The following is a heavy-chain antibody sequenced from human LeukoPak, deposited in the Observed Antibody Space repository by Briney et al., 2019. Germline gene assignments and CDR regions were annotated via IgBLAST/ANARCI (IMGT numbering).Heavy chain of an antibody. J-gene: IGHJ4*02. Sequence: GGSLRLSCAASGFTFSSYGMHWVRQAPGKGLEWVAVIWYDGSNKYYADSVKGRFTISRDNSKNTLYLQMNSLRAEDTAVYYCARSTSYGDYFDYWGQGTLVTVSS. D-gene: IGHD4-17*01. CDR1: GFTFSSYG. V-gene: IGHV3-33*01. CDR3: ARSTSYGDYFDY. CDR2: IWYDGSNK.